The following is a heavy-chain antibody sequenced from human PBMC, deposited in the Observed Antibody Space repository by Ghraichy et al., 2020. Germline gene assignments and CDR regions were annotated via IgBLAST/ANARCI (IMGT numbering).Heavy chain of an antibody. V-gene: IGHV3-11*01. Sequence: GSLRLSLTCAASEFSISDYYMSWIRQAPGKGLEWISYFSSSGTTIYYADSVKGRFTISRDSAKNSLYLQMNSLRGEDTAVYYCARDLKVAVAGFDVWGKGTTVTVSS. J-gene: IGHJ6*04. CDR2: FSSSGTTI. CDR1: EFSISDYY. CDR3: ARDLKVAVAGFDV. D-gene: IGHD6-19*01.